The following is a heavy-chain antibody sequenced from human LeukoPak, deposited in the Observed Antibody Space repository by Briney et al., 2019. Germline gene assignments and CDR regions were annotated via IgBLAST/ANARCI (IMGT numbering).Heavy chain of an antibody. CDR1: GFTFSSSE. D-gene: IGHD1-1*01. V-gene: IGHV3-48*03. J-gene: IGHJ4*02. CDR2: ISNSGRTI. Sequence: GGSLRLSCVASGFTFSSSEMNWARQAPGKGLEWLSYISNSGRTIYYADSVKGRFTVSRDNAKNSLYLQMNSLRAEDTAVYYCARAPVLEPFDLRGQGTLVTVSS. CDR3: ARAPVLEPFDL.